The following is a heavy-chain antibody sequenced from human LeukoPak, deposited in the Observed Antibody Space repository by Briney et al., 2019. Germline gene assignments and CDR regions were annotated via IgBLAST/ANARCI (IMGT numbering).Heavy chain of an antibody. V-gene: IGHV3-30-3*01. D-gene: IGHD6-6*01. J-gene: IGHJ3*02. CDR2: ISYDGSNK. Sequence: GGSLRLSCAASGFTFSSYAMHWVRQAPGKGLEWVAVISYDGSNKYYADSVKGRFTISRDNAKNSLYLQMNSLRAEDTAVYYCARGRVEGCSSSGVGPCPDAFDIWGQGTMVTVSS. CDR1: GFTFSSYA. CDR3: ARGRVEGCSSSGVGPCPDAFDI.